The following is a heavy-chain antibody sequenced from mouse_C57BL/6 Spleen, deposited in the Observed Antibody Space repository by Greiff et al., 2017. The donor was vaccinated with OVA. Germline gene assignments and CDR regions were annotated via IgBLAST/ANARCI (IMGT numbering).Heavy chain of an antibody. J-gene: IGHJ1*03. CDR3: ARDTTVVADWYFDV. CDR1: GYAFSSSW. Sequence: LVESGPELVKPGASVKISCKASGYAFSSSWMNWVKQRPGQGLEWIGRIYPGDGDTNYNGKFKGKATLTADKSSSTAYMQLSSLTSEDSAVYFCARDTTVVADWYFDVWGTGTTVTVSS. D-gene: IGHD1-1*01. CDR2: IYPGDGDT. V-gene: IGHV1-82*01.